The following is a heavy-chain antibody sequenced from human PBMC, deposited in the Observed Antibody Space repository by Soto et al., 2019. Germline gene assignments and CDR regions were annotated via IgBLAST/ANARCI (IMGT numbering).Heavy chain of an antibody. J-gene: IGHJ5*02. D-gene: IGHD1-26*01. CDR1: GYTFTDFY. CDR2: INPKTGDT. Sequence: QVQLVQSGTEVKKPGASVTVSCKSSGYTFTDFYLHWLRQAPGQGLERVGWINPKTGDTKSSQKFRGRVTMSRDTIVSTDYIDLTSQPSDDTAMYYCATGTNGTPGWYHPWGQGTRVTVSS. V-gene: IGHV1-2*02. CDR3: ATGTNGTPGWYHP.